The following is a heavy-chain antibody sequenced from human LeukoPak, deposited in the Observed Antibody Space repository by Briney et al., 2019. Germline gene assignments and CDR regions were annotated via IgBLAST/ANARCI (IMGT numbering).Heavy chain of an antibody. Sequence: PSETLSLTCTVSGGSISSGSYYWSWIRQPAGKGLEWIGRIYTSGSTNYNPSLKSRVTISVDTSKNQFSLKLSSVTAADTAVYYCARCQNYYGSGHMDVWGKGTTVTISS. D-gene: IGHD3-10*01. CDR1: GGSISSGSYY. J-gene: IGHJ6*03. CDR3: ARCQNYYGSGHMDV. V-gene: IGHV4-61*02. CDR2: IYTSGST.